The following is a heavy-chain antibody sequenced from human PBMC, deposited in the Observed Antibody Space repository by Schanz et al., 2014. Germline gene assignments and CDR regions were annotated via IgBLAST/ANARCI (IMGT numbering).Heavy chain of an antibody. Sequence: QVLLVQSGADVKKPGASVKVSCKASGNTLSAYYIHWIRQAPGQGLEWMGWINPNSGGTNYPQRFQGRVTTTRDTSSRTVYMQLSRLTSDDTAVYFCARERGRGYCSRTSCSKDYGMDVWGQGTTVTVSS. J-gene: IGHJ6*02. CDR3: ARERGRGYCSRTSCSKDYGMDV. D-gene: IGHD2-2*01. CDR2: INPNSGGT. V-gene: IGHV1-2*02. CDR1: GNTLSAYY.